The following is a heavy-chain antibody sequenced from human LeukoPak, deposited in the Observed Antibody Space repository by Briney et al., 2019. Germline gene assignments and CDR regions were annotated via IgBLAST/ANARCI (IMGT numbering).Heavy chain of an antibody. J-gene: IGHJ4*02. CDR3: AAGGVYDLLDN. CDR2: FDPENGEA. V-gene: IGHV1-24*01. D-gene: IGHD2-8*01. Sequence: ASVKVSCKVSGYSLSELSMHWVRQAPGKGLEWMGGFDPENGEAVYAQKFQGRVTMTEDTSTDTSYMELNSLKSEDTAVYYCAAGGVYDLLDNWGQGTLVTISS. CDR1: GYSLSELS.